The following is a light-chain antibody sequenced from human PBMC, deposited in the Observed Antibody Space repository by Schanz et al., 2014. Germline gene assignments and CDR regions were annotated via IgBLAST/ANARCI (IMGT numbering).Light chain of an antibody. J-gene: IGLJ2*01. CDR2: EAT. V-gene: IGLV2-14*02. CDR1: SSDVGSYNH. CDR3: SSFTTSTTLV. Sequence: QSALTQPASVSGSPGQSITISCTGTSSDVGSYNHVSWYQQYPGKAPKLIIYEATKWPSGISNRFSGSKSGNTASLTISGLQPEDEGDYYCSSFTTSTTLVFGGGTKLTVL.